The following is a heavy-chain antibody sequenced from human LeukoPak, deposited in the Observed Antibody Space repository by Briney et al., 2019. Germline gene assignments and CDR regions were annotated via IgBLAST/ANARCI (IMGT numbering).Heavy chain of an antibody. Sequence: PGGSLRLSCAASGFTFSLYAMNWVRQAPGKGLEWVSYIDSGSDDIHYADSVRGRLTIARDNAKNTQYLQMKSLRAEDTAVYYCARDTYRPSLIDYWGQGTLVTVSS. J-gene: IGHJ4*02. CDR1: GFTFSLYA. V-gene: IGHV3-21*05. CDR2: IDSGSDDI. CDR3: ARDTYRPSLIDY. D-gene: IGHD1-14*01.